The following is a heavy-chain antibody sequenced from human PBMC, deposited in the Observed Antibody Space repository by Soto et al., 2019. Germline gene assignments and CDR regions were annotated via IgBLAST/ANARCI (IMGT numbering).Heavy chain of an antibody. CDR2: INPNRGGT. CDR3: ARESSRGGYYYYYGMDV. V-gene: IGHV1-2*04. J-gene: IGHJ6*04. Sequence: GASVKVSCKASGYTFTGYYMHWVRQAPGQGLEWMGWINPNRGGTNYAQKFQGWVTMTRDTSISTAYMELSRLRSDDTALYYCARESSRGGYYYYYGMDVWGEGTTVTVSS. CDR1: GYTFTGYY. D-gene: IGHD3-16*01.